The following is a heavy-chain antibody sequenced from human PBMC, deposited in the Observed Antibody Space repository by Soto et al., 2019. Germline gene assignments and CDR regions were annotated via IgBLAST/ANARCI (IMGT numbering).Heavy chain of an antibody. CDR1: GFSLNTSAVG. CDR2: IYWDDDK. V-gene: IGHV2-5*02. D-gene: IGHD3-16*01. J-gene: IGHJ3*02. CDR3: AHREGDDYVWGCYKDAFYI. Sequence: SGPTLVNPTQTLTLTCTFSGFSLNTSAVGVGWIRQPPGKALEWLALIYWDDDKRYNPSLKSRLTITKDTSKNQVVLKMTNMDPVDTATYFCAHREGDDYVWGCYKDAFYIWGQETMVTVSS.